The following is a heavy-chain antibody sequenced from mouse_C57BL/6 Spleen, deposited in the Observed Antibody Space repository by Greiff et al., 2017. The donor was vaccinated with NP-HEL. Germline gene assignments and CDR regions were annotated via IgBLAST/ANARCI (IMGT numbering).Heavy chain of an antibody. J-gene: IGHJ4*01. CDR1: GYTFTSYW. CDR2: IHPNGGST. Sequence: QVQLQQPGAELVKPGASVKLSCTASGYTFTSYWMHWVKQRPGQGLEWIGMIHPNGGSTNYAEMFKSKATLTVDKSCSTAYMQLSSLTSEDSAVYYCARPQLGDYAMDYWGQGTSVTASS. CDR3: ARPQLGDYAMDY. V-gene: IGHV1-64*01.